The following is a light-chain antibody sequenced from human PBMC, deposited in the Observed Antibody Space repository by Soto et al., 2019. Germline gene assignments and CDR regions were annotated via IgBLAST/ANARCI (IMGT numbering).Light chain of an antibody. Sequence: VDRVTVTCRASQSVSGWLAWYQQKPGEAPKLLIYDASALPRGVPSRFSGSGSGTKFTLTSASLQPDDFATYYCQQYETFSGTFGPGTKVDIK. CDR3: QQYETFSGT. V-gene: IGKV1-5*01. CDR1: QSVSGW. CDR2: DAS. J-gene: IGKJ1*01.